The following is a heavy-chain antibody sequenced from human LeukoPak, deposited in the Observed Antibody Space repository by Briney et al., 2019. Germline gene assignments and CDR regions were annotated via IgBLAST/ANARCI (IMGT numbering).Heavy chain of an antibody. CDR3: ARDSVVTDFWSGYHTFPSDV. J-gene: IGHJ6*04. CDR2: IYYSGST. D-gene: IGHD3-3*01. V-gene: IGHV4-30-4*08. Sequence: SETLSLTCTVSGGSISSGDYYWSRIRQPPGKGLEWIGYIYYSGSTYYNPSLKSRVTISVDTSKNQFSLKLSSVTAADTAVYYCARDSVVTDFWSGYHTFPSDVWGKGTTVTVSS. CDR1: GGSISSGDYY.